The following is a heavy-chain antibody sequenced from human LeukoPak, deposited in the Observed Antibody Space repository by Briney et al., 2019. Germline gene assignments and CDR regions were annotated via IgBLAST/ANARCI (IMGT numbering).Heavy chain of an antibody. Sequence: GGSLRLSCAASGFTFSSYSMNWVRQAPGKGLEWVSSISGSSSYIYYADSVKGRFTISRDSAKNSLYLQMNSLRAEDTAVYYCARDWLGYCSSTSCYRTHFDYWGQGTLVTVSS. CDR2: ISGSSSYI. CDR1: GFTFSSYS. V-gene: IGHV3-21*01. D-gene: IGHD2-2*02. J-gene: IGHJ4*02. CDR3: ARDWLGYCSSTSCYRTHFDY.